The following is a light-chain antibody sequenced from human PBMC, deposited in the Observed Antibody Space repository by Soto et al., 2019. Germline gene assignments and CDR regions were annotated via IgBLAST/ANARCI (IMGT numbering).Light chain of an antibody. CDR2: DDD. J-gene: IGLJ3*02. CDR3: GTWHSTLSVEWV. CDR1: NSNIGANS. V-gene: IGLV1-51*01. Sequence: QSALTQPPSVSAAPGQKVTISCSGSNSNIGANSVSWYQHLPGTAPKVVIYDDDKRPSGIPDRFSGSKSGTSATLDITGLQIGDEADYYCGTWHSTLSVEWVFGGGTKVTVL.